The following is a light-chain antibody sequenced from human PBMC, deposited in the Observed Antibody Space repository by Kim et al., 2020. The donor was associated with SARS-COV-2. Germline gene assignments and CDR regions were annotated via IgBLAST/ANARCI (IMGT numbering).Light chain of an antibody. CDR2: QDK. CDR3: QSYDRTNVV. V-gene: IGLV6-57*03. Sequence: GKTVTISCNRTGGSIASDYVQWYQQRPGSAPTTVIYQDKQRPSGVPVRFSGSFDTSSNSASLTISGLKTEDEADYYCQSYDRTNVVFGGGTQLTVL. CDR1: GGSIASDY. J-gene: IGLJ3*02.